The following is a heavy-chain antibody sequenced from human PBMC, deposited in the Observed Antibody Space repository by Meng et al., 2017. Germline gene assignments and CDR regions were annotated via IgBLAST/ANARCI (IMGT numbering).Heavy chain of an antibody. J-gene: IGHJ3*02. CDR2: INPSGGST. D-gene: IGHD6-19*01. CDR1: GYTFTSYY. Sequence: ASVKVSCKASGYTFTSYYMHWVRQAPGQGLEGRGIINPSGGSTSYAQKFQGRVTMTRDTSTSTVYMELSSLRSEDTAVYYGARGGGSSGWYIDAFDIWGQGTMVTVSS. V-gene: IGHV1-46*01. CDR3: ARGGGSSGWYIDAFDI.